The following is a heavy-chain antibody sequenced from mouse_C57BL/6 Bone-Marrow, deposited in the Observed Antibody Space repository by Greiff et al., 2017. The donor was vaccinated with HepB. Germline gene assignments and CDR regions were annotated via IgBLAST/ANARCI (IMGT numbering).Heavy chain of an antibody. Sequence: VQLQQSGPELVKPGASVKISCKASGYAFSSSWMNWVKQRPGKGLEWIGRIYPGDGDTNYNGKFKGKATLTADKSSSTAYMQLSSLTSEDSAVYFCARKLRLQNYFDYWGQGTTLTVSS. V-gene: IGHV1-82*01. J-gene: IGHJ2*01. CDR1: GYAFSSSW. CDR3: ARKLRLQNYFDY. CDR2: IYPGDGDT. D-gene: IGHD3-2*02.